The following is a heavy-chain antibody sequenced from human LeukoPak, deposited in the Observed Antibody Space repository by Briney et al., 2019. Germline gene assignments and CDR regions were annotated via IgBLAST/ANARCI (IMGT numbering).Heavy chain of an antibody. J-gene: IGHJ4*02. V-gene: IGHV4-59*08. CDR2: IYHGGTT. CDR3: ARHGGSLDYFDS. D-gene: IGHD2-15*01. Sequence: PSGTLSLTCSVSTGSLSTYYWSWVRQSPGKGLDWIGYIYHGGTTSYNPSLKRRVTISVDSPKNQFFLRLTSLTAADTALYYCARHGGSLDYFDSWGPGSLVIVSS. CDR1: TGSLSTYY.